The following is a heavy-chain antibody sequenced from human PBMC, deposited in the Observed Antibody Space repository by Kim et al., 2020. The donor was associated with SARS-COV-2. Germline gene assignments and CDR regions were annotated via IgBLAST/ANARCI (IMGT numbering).Heavy chain of an antibody. CDR2: A. J-gene: IGHJ4*02. CDR3: ASKGDYGDFDY. D-gene: IGHD4-17*01. Sequence: ANYAQKFQGRVTMVADKSTSTVYMELSRLTPADPAMYYCASKGDYGDFDYWGQGTLVTVSS. V-gene: IGHV1-69*02.